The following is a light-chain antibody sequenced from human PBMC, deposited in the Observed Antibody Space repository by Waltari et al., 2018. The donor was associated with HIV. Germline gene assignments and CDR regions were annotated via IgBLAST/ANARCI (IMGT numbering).Light chain of an antibody. CDR1: SSDVGAYNY. CDR3: ASHAGSKDV. J-gene: IGLJ2*01. V-gene: IGLV2-8*01. CDR2: DVT. Sequence: QSALTQPPSASGSPGQSVTIPCTGTSSDVGAYNYVSWFQQQPGKAPKLMIYDVTKRPSGVPDRFSGSKSGNTASLTVSGLQAEDEADYYCASHAGSKDVFGGGTRLTVL.